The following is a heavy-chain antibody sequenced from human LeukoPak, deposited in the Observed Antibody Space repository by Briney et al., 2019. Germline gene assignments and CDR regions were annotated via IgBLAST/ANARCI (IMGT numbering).Heavy chain of an antibody. Sequence: SETLSLTCTVSGGSISSYYWSWIRQPAGKGLEWIGRIYTSGSTNYNPSLKSRVTMSVDTSKNQFSLKLSSVTAADTAVYFCARSRYTSGWYYFDYWGQGTLVIVSS. J-gene: IGHJ4*02. V-gene: IGHV4-4*07. CDR2: IYTSGST. CDR1: GGSISSYY. D-gene: IGHD6-19*01. CDR3: ARSRYTSGWYYFDY.